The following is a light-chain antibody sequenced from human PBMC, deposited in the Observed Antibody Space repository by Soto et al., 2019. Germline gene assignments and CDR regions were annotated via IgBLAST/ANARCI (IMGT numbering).Light chain of an antibody. CDR1: SSDVGGYDY. Sequence: QSVLTQPPSASGSPGQSVTISCTGTSSDVGGYDYVSWYQQHPGKAPKLMIYEVTIRPSGVSDRFSGSKSGNTASLTVSGLQPEDEADSYCSSSTGLNPSYVFGSGTKVT. V-gene: IGLV2-8*01. CDR2: EVT. J-gene: IGLJ1*01. CDR3: SSSTGLNPSYV.